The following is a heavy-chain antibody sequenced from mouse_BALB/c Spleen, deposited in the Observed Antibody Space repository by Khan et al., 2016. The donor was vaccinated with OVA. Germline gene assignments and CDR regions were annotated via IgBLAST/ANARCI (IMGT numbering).Heavy chain of an antibody. CDR1: GYTFTSYT. D-gene: IGHD2-14*01. V-gene: IGHV1-4*01. J-gene: IGHJ3*01. Sequence: QIQLVQSGAELARPGASVKMSCKASGYTFTSYTIHWIKLRPGQGLEWIGYINPSNGYTNYNQKFKDKATLTADKSSTPAYMQLSSLTSDDSAVYYGVRDGAYHRNDGWFAYWGQGTLVTVSA. CDR2: INPSNGYT. CDR3: VRDGAYHRNDGWFAY.